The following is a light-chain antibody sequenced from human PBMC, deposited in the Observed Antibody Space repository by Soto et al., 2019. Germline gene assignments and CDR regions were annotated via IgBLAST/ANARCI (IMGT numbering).Light chain of an antibody. Sequence: EIVLPQSPGTLSVSPGERATLSCRASQSVSSKLAWYQQKPGQAPRLLFYGASTGATGIPARCSGSGSETEFTLSISSLQSEDVAVYYCQQYNNWPGTFGQGTKVEIK. CDR3: QQYNNWPGT. J-gene: IGKJ1*01. CDR2: GAS. V-gene: IGKV3-15*01. CDR1: QSVSSK.